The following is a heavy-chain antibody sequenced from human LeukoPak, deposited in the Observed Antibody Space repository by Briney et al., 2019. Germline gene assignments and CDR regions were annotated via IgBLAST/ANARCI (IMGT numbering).Heavy chain of an antibody. CDR1: GGSFSGYY. CDR3: MRSGLTGAYFDS. D-gene: IGHD1-1*01. Sequence: SETLSLTCAVYGGSFSGYYWSWIRQPPGKGLEWIGEINHSGSTNYNPSLKSRVTISVDTSKNQFSLKLSSVTAADTAVYYCMRSGLTGAYFDSWGQGTLVIVSS. CDR2: INHSGST. J-gene: IGHJ4*02. V-gene: IGHV4-34*01.